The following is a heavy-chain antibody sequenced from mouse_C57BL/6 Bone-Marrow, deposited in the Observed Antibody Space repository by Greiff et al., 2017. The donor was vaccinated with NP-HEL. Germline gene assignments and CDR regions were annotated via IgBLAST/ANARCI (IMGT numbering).Heavy chain of an antibody. CDR3: ASLLWLRRNYYAMDY. CDR1: GYAFSSSW. CDR2: IYPGDGDT. J-gene: IGHJ4*01. D-gene: IGHD2-9*01. Sequence: VKLMESGPELVKPGASVKISCKASGYAFSSSWMNWVKQRPGKGLEWIGRIYPGDGDTNYNGKFKGKATLTADKSSSTAYMQLSSLTSEDSAVYFCASLLWLRRNYYAMDYWGQGTSVTVSS. V-gene: IGHV1-82*01.